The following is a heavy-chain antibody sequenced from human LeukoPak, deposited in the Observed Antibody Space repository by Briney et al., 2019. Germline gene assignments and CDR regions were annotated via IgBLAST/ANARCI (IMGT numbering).Heavy chain of an antibody. CDR3: ATSTAGLDY. CDR1: GFTFSSYA. V-gene: IGHV3-7*01. Sequence: PGGSLRLSCAASGFTFSSYAMHWVRQAPGNGLEWVGNINQDGSEKYYVDSVKGRFTISRDNAKNSLYLQMNRLRAEDTAVYYCATSTAGLDYWGQGTLVTVSS. J-gene: IGHJ4*02. CDR2: INQDGSEK. D-gene: IGHD1-1*01.